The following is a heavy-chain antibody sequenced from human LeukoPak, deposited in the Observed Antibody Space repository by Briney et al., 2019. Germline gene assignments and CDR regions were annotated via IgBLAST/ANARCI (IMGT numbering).Heavy chain of an antibody. J-gene: IGHJ4*02. D-gene: IGHD3-22*01. Sequence: PGGSLRLSCAASGFTFSDYYMSWIRQAPGKGLEWASYISSSGSTIYYADSVKGRFTISRDNAKNSLYLQMNSLRAEDTAVYYCARVSDYYDSSGYTYYFDYWGQGTLVTVSS. CDR1: GFTFSDYY. CDR2: ISSSGSTI. CDR3: ARVSDYYDSSGYTYYFDY. V-gene: IGHV3-11*04.